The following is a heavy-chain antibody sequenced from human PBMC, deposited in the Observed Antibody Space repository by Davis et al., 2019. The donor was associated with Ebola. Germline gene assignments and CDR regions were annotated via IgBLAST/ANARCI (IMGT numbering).Heavy chain of an antibody. V-gene: IGHV5-51*01. J-gene: IGHJ3*02. CDR3: ASLRRTITGMDDGFDI. CDR1: GDTFSPHW. D-gene: IGHD2-8*02. CDR2: IYTGDSDP. Sequence: KVSCKDSGDTFSPHWIGWVRQIPGKGLEGMGVIYTGDSDPRYSPSFRGQVTISADKSMKTAFLQWSSLKASDSGMYYCASLRRTITGMDDGFDIWGQGTMVTVSS.